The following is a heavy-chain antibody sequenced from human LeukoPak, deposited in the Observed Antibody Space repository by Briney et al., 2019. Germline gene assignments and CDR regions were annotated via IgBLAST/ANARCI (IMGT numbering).Heavy chain of an antibody. CDR3: ARGQWLVGGYYFDY. CDR2: LTYTSRAR. CDR1: GFTFSSYS. V-gene: IGHV3-48*01. J-gene: IGHJ4*02. D-gene: IGHD6-19*01. Sequence: GGSLRLSCAASGFTFSSYSMSWVRQAPGKGLEWVASLTYTSRARYYADSVKGRFTISRDNVKNSLYLQMDSLRAEDTAVYYCARGQWLVGGYYFDYWGQGTLVTVSS.